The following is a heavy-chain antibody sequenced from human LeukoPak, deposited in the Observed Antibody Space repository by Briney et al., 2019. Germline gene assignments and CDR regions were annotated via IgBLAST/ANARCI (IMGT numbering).Heavy chain of an antibody. V-gene: IGHV4-4*07. J-gene: IGHJ5*02. Sequence: PSETLSLTCTVSGGSISSYYWSWIRQPAGKGLEWIGRIYTSGSTNYNPSLKSRVTMSVDTSKNQFSLKLSSVTAADTAVYYCARGRYYDSSGFLSVAWFDPWGQGTLVTVSS. D-gene: IGHD3-22*01. CDR3: ARGRYYDSSGFLSVAWFDP. CDR1: GGSISSYY. CDR2: IYTSGST.